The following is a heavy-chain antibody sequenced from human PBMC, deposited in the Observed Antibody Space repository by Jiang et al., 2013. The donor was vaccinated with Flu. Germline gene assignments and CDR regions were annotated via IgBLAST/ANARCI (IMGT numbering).Heavy chain of an antibody. CDR2: IYYSGST. D-gene: IGHD5-24*01. J-gene: IGHJ3*02. CDR1: GGSISSYY. Sequence: LLKPSETLSLTCTVSGGSISSYYWSWIRQPPGKGLEWIGYIYYSGSTNYNPSLKSRVTISVDTSKNQFSLKLSSVTAGADTAVYYCARAFDGDGYTPPDAFDIWGQGTMVTVSS. CDR3: ARAFDGDGYTPPDAFDI. V-gene: IGHV4-59*01.